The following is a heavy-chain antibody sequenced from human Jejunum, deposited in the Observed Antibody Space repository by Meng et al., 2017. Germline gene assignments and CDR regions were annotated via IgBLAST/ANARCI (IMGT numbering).Heavy chain of an antibody. CDR1: GVSIMMYY. D-gene: IGHD3-22*01. Sequence: ESGPCTVEASDPLSLTSLSAGVSIMMYYWTGIRQPPGKGLECIGYVSHSGTVNYNPSLKSRVSISVDTSKNQFSLKLNSVTAADTAIYYCARAKSDGGYFPNWFDPWGQGTLVTVSS. CDR2: VSHSGTV. CDR3: ARAKSDGGYFPNWFDP. V-gene: IGHV4-59*07. J-gene: IGHJ5*02.